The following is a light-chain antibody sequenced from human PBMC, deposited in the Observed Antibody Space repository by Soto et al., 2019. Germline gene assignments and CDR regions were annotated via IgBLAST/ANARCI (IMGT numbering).Light chain of an antibody. J-gene: IGLJ2*01. CDR3: CSYAGSNTLGV. V-gene: IGLV2-23*02. CDR1: SADVGSYDL. CDR2: EVD. Sequence: QSALTQPASVSGSPGQSITISCTGTSADVGSYDLVSWYQHHPGKAPKFIIYEVDKRPSGLTDRFSGSKSGNTASLTISGLQDEEEADYYCCSYAGSNTLGVFGGGTKLTVL.